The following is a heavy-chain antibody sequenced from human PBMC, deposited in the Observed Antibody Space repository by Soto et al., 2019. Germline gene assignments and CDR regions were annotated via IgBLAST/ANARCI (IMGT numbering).Heavy chain of an antibody. CDR2: IYYSGTT. CDR1: GGSISSGDYY. CDR3: ARALIQLWPHYYYGMDV. D-gene: IGHD5-18*01. Sequence: QVQLQESGPGLVKPSQTLSLTCTVSGGSISSGDYYWSWIRQPPGKGLEWIGYIYYSGTTYYNPSLKSGVTISVDTSKNQFSLKVNSVTAADTAVYYCARALIQLWPHYYYGMDVWGQGTTVTVSS. J-gene: IGHJ6*02. V-gene: IGHV4-30-4*01.